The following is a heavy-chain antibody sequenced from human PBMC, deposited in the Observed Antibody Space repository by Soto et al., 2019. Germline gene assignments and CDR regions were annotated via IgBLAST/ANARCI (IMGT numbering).Heavy chain of an antibody. CDR3: ARGDSSGWDFDY. CDR2: ISSSESTI. J-gene: IGHJ4*02. Sequence: EVQLVESGGGLVQPGGSLRLSCAASKFTFSNYNMNWVRQAPGKGLEWVSYISSSESTIYYVDSVKDRFVIYRDNAENSLYLQMNSLRDEDTAVYYCARGDSSGWDFDYWGQGTLVTVSS. D-gene: IGHD6-19*01. CDR1: KFTFSNYN. V-gene: IGHV3-48*02.